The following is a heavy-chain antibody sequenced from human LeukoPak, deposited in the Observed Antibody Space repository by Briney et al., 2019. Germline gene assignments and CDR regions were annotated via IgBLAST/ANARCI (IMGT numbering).Heavy chain of an antibody. D-gene: IGHD4-17*01. CDR1: GYSISSGYY. V-gene: IGHV4-38-2*02. CDR2: IYHSGST. CDR3: ARDSLIGDYVGWFDP. Sequence: SETLSLTCTVSGYSISSGYYWGWIRQPPGKGLEWIGSIYHSGSTYYNPSLKSRVTISVDTSKNQFSLKLSSVTAADTAVYYCARDSLIGDYVGWFDPWGQGTPVTVSS. J-gene: IGHJ5*02.